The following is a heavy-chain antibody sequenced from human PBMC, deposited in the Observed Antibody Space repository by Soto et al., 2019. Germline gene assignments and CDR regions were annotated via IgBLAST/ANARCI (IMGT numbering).Heavy chain of an antibody. D-gene: IGHD3-3*01. CDR1: GFTFSSYS. CDR2: ISSSSSYI. J-gene: IGHJ6*03. Sequence: EVQLVESGGGLVKPGGSLRLSCAASGFTFSSYSMNWVRQAPGKGLEWVSSISSSSSYIYYADSVKGRFTISRDNAKNSLYLQMNSLRAEDTAVYYCARAPYDFWSGYYYYYYYYMDVWGKGTTVTVSS. V-gene: IGHV3-21*01. CDR3: ARAPYDFWSGYYYYYYYYMDV.